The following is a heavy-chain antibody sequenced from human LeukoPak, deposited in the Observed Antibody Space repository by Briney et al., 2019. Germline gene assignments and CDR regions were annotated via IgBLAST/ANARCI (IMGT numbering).Heavy chain of an antibody. CDR3: AKVKYDYGDPVGWFDP. D-gene: IGHD4-17*01. J-gene: IGHJ5*02. Sequence: GASLRLSCAASGFTFSSYAMAWVRQAPGEGLEWVSHILGSGGSTYYADSVKGRFTISRDNSKKTLYLKMNSLRPEDTAVYYCAKVKYDYGDPVGWFDPWGQGSLVTVSS. CDR1: GFTFSSYA. CDR2: ILGSGGST. V-gene: IGHV3-23*01.